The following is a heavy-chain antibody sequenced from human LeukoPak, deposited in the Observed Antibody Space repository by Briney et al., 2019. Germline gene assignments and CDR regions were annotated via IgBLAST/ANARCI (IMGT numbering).Heavy chain of an antibody. CDR1: GFTFSNAW. CDR3: ARGDSWNSYYYYYMDV. CDR2: IKSKTDGGKT. D-gene: IGHD1-7*01. J-gene: IGHJ6*03. V-gene: IGHV3-15*01. Sequence: GGSLRLSCAASGFTFSNAWMSWVRQAPGKGLEWVGRIKSKTDGGKTDYAAPVKGRFTISRDDSKNTLYLQMNSLKTEDTAVYYCARGDSWNSYYYYYMDVWGKGTTVTVSS.